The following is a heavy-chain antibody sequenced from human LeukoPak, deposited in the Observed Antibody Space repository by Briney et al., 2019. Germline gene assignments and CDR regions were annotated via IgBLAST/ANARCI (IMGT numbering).Heavy chain of an antibody. V-gene: IGHV3-21*01. CDR2: ISSSSSYI. Sequence: GGSLRLSCAASGFTFSSYSMNWVRQAPGKGLEWVSSISSSSSYIYYADSVKGRFTISRDNAKNSLYLQMNSLRAEDTAVYYCARDLYCGGDCATYGMDVWGQGTTVTVSS. CDR1: GFTFSSYS. D-gene: IGHD2-21*02. CDR3: ARDLYCGGDCATYGMDV. J-gene: IGHJ6*02.